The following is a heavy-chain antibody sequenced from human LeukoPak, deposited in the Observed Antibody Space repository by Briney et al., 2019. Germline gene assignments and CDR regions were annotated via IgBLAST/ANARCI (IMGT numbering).Heavy chain of an antibody. V-gene: IGHV1-2*02. CDR2: INPNSGGT. Sequence: ASVKVSCKASGYTFTGYYMHWVRQAPGQGLEWMGWINPNSGGTNYAQKFQGRVTMTRDTSISTAYMELSRLRSDDTAVYYCARVRLEGDTLNWFDPWGQETLVTVSS. CDR3: ARVRLEGDTLNWFDP. J-gene: IGHJ5*02. D-gene: IGHD1-1*01. CDR1: GYTFTGYY.